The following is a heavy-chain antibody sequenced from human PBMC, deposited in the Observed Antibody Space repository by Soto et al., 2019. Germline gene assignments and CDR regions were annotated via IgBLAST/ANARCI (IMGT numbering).Heavy chain of an antibody. Sequence: GGSLRLSCAASGFTFSSYAMHWVRQAPGKGLEWVAVISYDGSNKYYADSVKGRFTISRDNSKNTLYLQMNSLRAEDTAVYYCARDRLSLCGRYYYYGMDVWGQGTTVTVSS. J-gene: IGHJ6*02. CDR2: ISYDGSNK. CDR1: GFTFSSYA. D-gene: IGHD1-26*01. CDR3: ARDRLSLCGRYYYYGMDV. V-gene: IGHV3-30-3*01.